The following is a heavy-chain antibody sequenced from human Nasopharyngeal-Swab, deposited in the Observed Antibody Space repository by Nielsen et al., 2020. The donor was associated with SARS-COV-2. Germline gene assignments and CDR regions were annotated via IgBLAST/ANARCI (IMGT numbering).Heavy chain of an antibody. Sequence: ASVKVSCKASGYTFTSYGISWVRQAPGQGLEWMAWISGYNGNTNYAQKLRGRVTMTTDTSTSTAYMELRSLRPDDTAVYFCAREIFSGYCSGTRCYGGIYYGMDVWGQGTTVTVAS. D-gene: IGHD2-15*01. CDR2: ISGYNGNT. V-gene: IGHV1-18*01. CDR3: AREIFSGYCSGTRCYGGIYYGMDV. J-gene: IGHJ6*02. CDR1: GYTFTSYG.